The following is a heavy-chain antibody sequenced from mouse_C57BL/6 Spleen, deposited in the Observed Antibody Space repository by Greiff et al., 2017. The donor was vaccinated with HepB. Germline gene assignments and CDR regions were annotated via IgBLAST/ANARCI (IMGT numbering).Heavy chain of an antibody. D-gene: IGHD2-4*01. J-gene: IGHJ2*01. V-gene: IGHV3-6*01. CDR1: GYSITSGYY. CDR3: ASGKSTMITTSYFDY. Sequence: DVQLQESGPGLVKPSQSLSLTCSVTGYSITSGYYWNWIRQFPGNKLEWMGYISYDGSNNYNPSLKNRISITRDTSKNQFFLKLNSVTTEDTATYYCASGKSTMITTSYFDYWGQGTTLTVSS. CDR2: ISYDGSN.